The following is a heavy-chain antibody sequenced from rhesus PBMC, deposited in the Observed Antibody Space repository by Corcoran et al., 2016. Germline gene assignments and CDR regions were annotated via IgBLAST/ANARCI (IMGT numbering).Heavy chain of an antibody. J-gene: IGHJ4*01. CDR2: ISSDGSRT. V-gene: IGHV3-119*01. CDR1: GFTFLSYW. Sequence: EVQLVESGGGLVQPGGSLRLSCADSGFTFLSYWMYGVRQAQGKGLEWSSRISSDGSRTYYTDSVKGRFTISRENAKNSLYLQMNSLRPEDTAVYYCTYFDYLGQGVLVTVSS. CDR3: TYFDY.